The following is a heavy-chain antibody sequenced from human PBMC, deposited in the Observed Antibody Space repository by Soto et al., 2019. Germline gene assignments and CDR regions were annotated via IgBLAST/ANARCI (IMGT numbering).Heavy chain of an antibody. CDR3: ARRGGEEDY. CDR1: GGSISSGSYY. CDR2: IYYSGST. J-gene: IGHJ4*02. D-gene: IGHD2-21*01. Sequence: QLLLQESGPGLVKPSETLSLTCTVSGGSISSGSYYWGWIRQPPGKGLEWIGSIYYSGSTYYNPSLKRRVTISVDTSKNQFSLKLSSVTAADTAVYYCARRGGEEDYWGQGTLVTVSS. V-gene: IGHV4-39*01.